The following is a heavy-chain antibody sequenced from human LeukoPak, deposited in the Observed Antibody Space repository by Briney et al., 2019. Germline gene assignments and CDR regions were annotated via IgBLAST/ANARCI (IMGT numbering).Heavy chain of an antibody. CDR3: ARGGAQAGVTRQYYFDY. CDR1: GGSFSGYY. Sequence: SSETLSLTCAVYGGSFSGYYWSWIRQPPGKGLEWIGEINHSGSTNYNPSLKSRVTISVDTSKNQFSLKLSSVTAADTAVYYCARGGAQAGVTRQYYFDYWGQGTLVTVSS. V-gene: IGHV4-34*01. J-gene: IGHJ4*02. D-gene: IGHD4-4*01. CDR2: INHSGST.